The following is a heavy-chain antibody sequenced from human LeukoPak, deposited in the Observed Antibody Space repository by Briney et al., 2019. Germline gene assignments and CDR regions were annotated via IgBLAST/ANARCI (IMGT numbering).Heavy chain of an antibody. Sequence: ASVKVSCKASGYTFTGCYMHWVRQAPGQGLEWMGWINPNSGGTNYAQKFQGRVTMTRATSISTAYMELRRLSSDDTAVHYCARDSGAVPAARGNWFDPWGQGTLVTVSS. D-gene: IGHD2-2*01. CDR2: INPNSGGT. CDR1: GYTFTGCY. J-gene: IGHJ5*02. V-gene: IGHV1-2*02. CDR3: ARDSGAVPAARGNWFDP.